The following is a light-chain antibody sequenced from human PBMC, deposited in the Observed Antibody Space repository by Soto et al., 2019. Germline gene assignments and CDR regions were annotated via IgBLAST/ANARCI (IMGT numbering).Light chain of an antibody. Sequence: IVMTQSPATLSVSRGERATLSCRANRAISSNVAWYQQKPGQAPRLLIDGASTRAAGIPDRFSGSGSGTEFTLPISSMQSQDFAVYYCQHYNNWLGTFGGGPKV. V-gene: IGKV3-15*01. CDR2: GAS. CDR1: RAISSN. CDR3: QHYNNWLGT. J-gene: IGKJ4*01.